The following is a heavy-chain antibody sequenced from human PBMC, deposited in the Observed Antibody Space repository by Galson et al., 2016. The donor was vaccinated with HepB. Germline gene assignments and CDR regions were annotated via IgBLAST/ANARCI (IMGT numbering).Heavy chain of an antibody. J-gene: IGHJ4*02. CDR2: IYPGDSNT. V-gene: IGHV5-51*01. D-gene: IGHD1-1*01. CDR1: GYSFTADW. Sequence: QSGADVKKPGESLKISCKGSGYSFTADWIGWVRQMPGKGLEWMGSIYPGDSNTRYSPSFQGQVTLSVDKSITTAYLQWSSLKASDTAMYFCARLPNWDARYYCDYCGQGTLVTVSS. CDR3: ARLPNWDARYYCDY.